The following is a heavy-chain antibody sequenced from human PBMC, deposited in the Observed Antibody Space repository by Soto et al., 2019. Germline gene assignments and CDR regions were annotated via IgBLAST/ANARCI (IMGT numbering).Heavy chain of an antibody. J-gene: IGHJ4*02. CDR1: GYTFTSYG. V-gene: IGHV1-18*01. CDR2: ISAYNGNT. CDR3: ARDLGDILTGYYTVPDY. D-gene: IGHD3-9*01. Sequence: ASVKVSCKTSGYTFTSYGISWVRQAPGQGLEWMGWISAYNGNTNYAQKLQGRVTMTTDTSTSTAYMELRSLRSDDTAVYYCARDLGDILTGYYTVPDYWGQGTLVSVSS.